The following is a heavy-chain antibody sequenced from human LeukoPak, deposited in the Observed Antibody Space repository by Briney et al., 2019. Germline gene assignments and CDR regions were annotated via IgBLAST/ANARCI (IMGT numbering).Heavy chain of an antibody. CDR3: ARGRVEMATIDFDY. V-gene: IGHV4-4*08. CDR2: IYTSGST. Sequence: PSETLSLTCAVYGGSFSGYYWSWIRQPPGKGLEWIGRIYTSGSTNYNPSLKSRVTISVDTSKNQFSLKLSSVTAADTAMYYCARGRVEMATIDFDYWGQGTLVTVSS. CDR1: GGSFSGYY. J-gene: IGHJ4*02. D-gene: IGHD5-24*01.